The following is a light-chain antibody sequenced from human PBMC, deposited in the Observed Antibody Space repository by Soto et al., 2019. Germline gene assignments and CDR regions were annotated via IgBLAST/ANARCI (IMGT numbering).Light chain of an antibody. Sequence: EIVMTQSPATLSVSPGERATLSCRASQSVSSNLAWYQQTPGQAPRLLIYGASTRATGIPARLSGSGSGTDSTLTISRLEPEDFAVYYCQQYGSSGTFGQGTKVDIK. CDR3: QQYGSSGT. V-gene: IGKV3-15*01. CDR2: GAS. J-gene: IGKJ1*01. CDR1: QSVSSN.